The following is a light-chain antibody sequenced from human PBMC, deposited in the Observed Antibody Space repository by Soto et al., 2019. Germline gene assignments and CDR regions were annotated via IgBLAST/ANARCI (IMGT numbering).Light chain of an antibody. CDR2: NVS. Sequence: QSDLTQAAYVSGSPGQSISISRNGTSIDVVCHNSVSWYQQHPGKAPKLMIYNVSNRPSGVSNRFSSSKSGNTASLTISGLLAEDEADYYCTSYTRSSTYVFGAGTKLTVL. CDR1: SIDVVCHNS. V-gene: IGLV2-14*01. CDR3: TSYTRSSTYV. J-gene: IGLJ1*01.